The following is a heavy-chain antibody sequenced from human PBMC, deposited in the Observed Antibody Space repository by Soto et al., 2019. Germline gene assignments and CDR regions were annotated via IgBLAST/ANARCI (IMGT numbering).Heavy chain of an antibody. V-gene: IGHV4-59*08. CDR1: CGSISSLD. Sequence: TSETLSLTCTVSCGSISSLDWSWIRQPPGKGLEWIGYIYYSGSTIYNPSFKSRVTISVDTSKNQFSLELSSVTAADTAVYYCARQGGYDYFDYWGQGTLVTVSS. J-gene: IGHJ4*02. CDR2: IYYSGST. D-gene: IGHD5-12*01. CDR3: ARQGGYDYFDY.